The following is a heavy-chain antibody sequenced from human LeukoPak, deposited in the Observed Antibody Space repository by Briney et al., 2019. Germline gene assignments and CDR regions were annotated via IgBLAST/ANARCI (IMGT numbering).Heavy chain of an antibody. CDR1: GGTFSSYA. CDR3: ARRTGTTPYNWFDP. Sequence: SVKVSCKASGGTFSSYAISWVRQAPGQGLEWMGGIIPIFGTANYAQKFQGRVTITTDESTSTAYMELSSLRSEDTAVYHCARRTGTTPYNWFDPWGQGTLVTVSS. V-gene: IGHV1-69*05. D-gene: IGHD1-7*01. CDR2: IIPIFGTA. J-gene: IGHJ5*02.